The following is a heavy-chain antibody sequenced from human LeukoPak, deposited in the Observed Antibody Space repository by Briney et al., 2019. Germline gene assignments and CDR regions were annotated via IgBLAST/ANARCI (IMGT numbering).Heavy chain of an antibody. V-gene: IGHV3-23*01. J-gene: IGHJ4*02. CDR3: AKNIRDQLLCGFNY. D-gene: IGHD2-2*01. CDR2: ITGGVEST. Sequence: RGSLRLSCAASGFTFEASAMSWVRPAPGEGLGWVAVITGGVESTYYADSVKGPFTISRDNSKKTLFLQVNRLRAEDTAVYFCAKNIRDQLLCGFNYWGQGIVVTVSS. CDR1: GFTFEASA.